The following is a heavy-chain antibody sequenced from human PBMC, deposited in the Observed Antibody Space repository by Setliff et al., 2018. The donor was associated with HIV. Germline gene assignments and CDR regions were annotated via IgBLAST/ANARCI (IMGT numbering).Heavy chain of an antibody. CDR2: ISVYNGNT. CDR1: PYTFSSYV. D-gene: IGHD2-2*01. V-gene: IGHV1-18*01. CDR3: ATQRDIVMVPGQGGFDI. J-gene: IGHJ3*02. Sequence: ASVKVSCKASPYTFSSYVINWVRQAPGQGLEWMGRISVYNGNTIYAQKLQGRVIMTTDTSTSTACMELRSLRSDDTAMYYCATQRDIVMVPGQGGFDIWAKGTMVTVSS.